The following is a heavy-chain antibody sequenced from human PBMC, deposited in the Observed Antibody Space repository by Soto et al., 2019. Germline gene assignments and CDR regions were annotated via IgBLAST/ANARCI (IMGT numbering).Heavy chain of an antibody. CDR3: ARVTYDSGGYWWYFDR. V-gene: IGHV1-18*01. CDR2: ISVYTSNT. Sequence: QAQLVQSGPEVKMPGASVKVSCKASGYTFRSYGITWVRQAPGQGLEWMGWISVYTSNTNYAQNLQGRVTMTIDTSTSTAYMELRYLRSDDTAVYYCARVTYDSGGYWWYFDRWGRGTLVTVSP. CDR1: GYTFRSYG. D-gene: IGHD3-22*01. J-gene: IGHJ2*01.